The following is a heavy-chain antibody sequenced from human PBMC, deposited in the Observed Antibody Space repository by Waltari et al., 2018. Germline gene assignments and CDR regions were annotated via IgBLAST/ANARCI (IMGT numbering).Heavy chain of an antibody. V-gene: IGHV4-39*07. CDR1: GASFSSSRHY. D-gene: IGHD3-9*01. CDR3: ARTAYDHLTGYPTLDH. CDR2: IYYSGST. Sequence: QVQLQESGPGLVNPSETLSLTCSVSGASFSSSRHYWGWVRQPPGKGLEWIGSIYYSGSTYYNPSLKSRVNMSVDTANYQFSLKVTSVTAADTAIYYCARTAYDHLTGYPTLDHWGQGILVTVSS. J-gene: IGHJ4*02.